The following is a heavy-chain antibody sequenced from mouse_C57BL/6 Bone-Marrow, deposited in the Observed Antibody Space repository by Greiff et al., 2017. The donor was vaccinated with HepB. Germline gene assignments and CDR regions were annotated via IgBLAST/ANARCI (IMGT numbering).Heavy chain of an antibody. CDR2: INPNYGTT. Sequence: VQLKESGPELVKPGASVKISCKASGYSFTDYNMNWVKQSNGKSLEWIGVINPNYGTTSYNQKFKGKATLTVDQSSSTAYMQLNSLTSEDSAVYYCARPNLITTVVGFDYWGQGTTLTVSS. V-gene: IGHV1-39*01. J-gene: IGHJ2*01. D-gene: IGHD1-1*01. CDR3: ARPNLITTVVGFDY. CDR1: GYSFTDYN.